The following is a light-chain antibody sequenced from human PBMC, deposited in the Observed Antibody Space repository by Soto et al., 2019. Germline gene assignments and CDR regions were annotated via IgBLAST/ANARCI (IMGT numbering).Light chain of an antibody. J-gene: IGKJ5*01. CDR2: GAS. CDR3: QQYGSSPPIT. Sequence: GLPKSPGTLSLSPGARATLSCRAIQSVSSSYLAWYQQKPGQAPRLLIYGASSRATGIPDRFSGSGSGTDFTLTISRLEPEDFAVYYCQQYGSSPPITFGQGTRLEIK. V-gene: IGKV3-20*01. CDR1: QSVSSSY.